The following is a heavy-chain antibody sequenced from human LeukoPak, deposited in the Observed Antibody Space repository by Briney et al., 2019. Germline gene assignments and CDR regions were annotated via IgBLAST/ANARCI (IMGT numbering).Heavy chain of an antibody. CDR3: ARGGFTNYYYYMDV. Sequence: PSETLSLTCAVYGGSFSGYYWSWIRQPPGKGLEWIGEINHSGSTNYNPSLKSRVTISVDTSKNQFSLKLSSVTAADTAVYYCARGGFTNYYYYMDVWGEGTTVTVSS. CDR1: GGSFSGYY. J-gene: IGHJ6*03. CDR2: INHSGST. V-gene: IGHV4-34*01. D-gene: IGHD6-25*01.